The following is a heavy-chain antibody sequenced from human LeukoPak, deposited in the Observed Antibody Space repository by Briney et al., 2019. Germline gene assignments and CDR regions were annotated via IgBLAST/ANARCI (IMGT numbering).Heavy chain of an antibody. D-gene: IGHD6-19*01. V-gene: IGHV3-73*01. CDR2: IRSKANSYAT. Sequence: PGGSLRLSCAASGFTFSGSAMHWVRQASGKGLEWVGRIRSKANSYATAYAASVKGRFTISRDDSKNTAYLQMNSLKTEDTAVYYCTRREEVRTVAGTSAYYYYYYYMDVWGKGTTVTVSS. CDR1: GFTFSGSA. CDR3: TRREEVRTVAGTSAYYYYYYYMDV. J-gene: IGHJ6*03.